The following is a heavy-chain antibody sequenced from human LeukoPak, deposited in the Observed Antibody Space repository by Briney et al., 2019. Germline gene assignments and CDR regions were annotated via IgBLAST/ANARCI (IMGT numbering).Heavy chain of an antibody. CDR1: NYTFIRYG. J-gene: IGHJ4*02. CDR2: ISPYNGNT. D-gene: IGHD1-26*01. Sequence: GASVKVSCKASNYTFIRYGITWVRQAPGQGLEWLAWISPYNGNTKYAQKFQGRVTMTTDTSASTAYMVLRSLTSDDTAVYYCAREESIGRYQFLHDSWGQGTLVTVSS. CDR3: AREESIGRYQFLHDS. V-gene: IGHV1-18*01.